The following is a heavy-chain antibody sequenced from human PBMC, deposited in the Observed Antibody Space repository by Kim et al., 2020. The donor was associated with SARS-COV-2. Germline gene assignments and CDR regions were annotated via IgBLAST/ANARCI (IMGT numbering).Heavy chain of an antibody. J-gene: IGHJ4*02. D-gene: IGHD1-26*01. V-gene: IGHV1-69*01. CDR3: ARVGRSYYGDSHFDY. Sequence: QKFQGSVTITADESTSTAYMELSSLRSEDTAVYYCARVGRSYYGDSHFDYWGQGTLVTVSS.